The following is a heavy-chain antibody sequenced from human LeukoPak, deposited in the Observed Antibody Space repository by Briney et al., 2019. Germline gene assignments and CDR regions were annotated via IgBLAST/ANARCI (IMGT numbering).Heavy chain of an antibody. V-gene: IGHV4-39*01. CDR2: KYYSGST. Sequence: SETLSLTCTVSGGSISSTRHYWGWIRQTPGKGLEWIGNKYYSGSTYYNPSLKSRVTISVDTPKNQFFLKLSSVTAADTVVYYCARGLKTFYDILTGHYKGVAYFDYWGQGTLVTVSS. CDR3: ARGLKTFYDILTGHYKGVAYFDY. J-gene: IGHJ4*02. D-gene: IGHD3-9*01. CDR1: GGSISSTRHY.